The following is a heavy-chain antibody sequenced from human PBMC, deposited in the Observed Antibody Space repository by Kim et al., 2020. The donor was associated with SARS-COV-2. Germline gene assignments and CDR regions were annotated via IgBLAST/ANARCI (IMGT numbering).Heavy chain of an antibody. Sequence: STNYNPSLKSRVTISVDTSKNQFSLKLSSVTAADTAVYYCAREVEMATLDWGQGTLVTVSS. CDR2: ST. V-gene: IGHV4-59*01. D-gene: IGHD5-12*01. J-gene: IGHJ4*02. CDR3: AREVEMATLD.